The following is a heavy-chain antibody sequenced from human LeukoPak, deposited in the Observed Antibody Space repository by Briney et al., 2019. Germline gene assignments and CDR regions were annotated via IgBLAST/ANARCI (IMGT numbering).Heavy chain of an antibody. CDR2: MNPNSVNT. J-gene: IGHJ5*02. V-gene: IGHV1-8*01. CDR1: GYTFTSYD. Sequence: GASVKVSCKASGYTFTSYDINWVRQATGLGLEWMGWMNPNSVNTGYAQKFQGRVTMTRNTSISTAYMELSSLRSEDTAVYYCARGRGYDILTGYYRNWFDPWGQGTLVTVSS. D-gene: IGHD3-9*01. CDR3: ARGRGYDILTGYYRNWFDP.